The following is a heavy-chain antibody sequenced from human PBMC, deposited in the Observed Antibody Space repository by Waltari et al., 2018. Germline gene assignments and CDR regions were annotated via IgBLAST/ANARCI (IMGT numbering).Heavy chain of an antibody. CDR3: ARDPYYDFWSGHTSYYGMDV. Sequence: QVQLQESGPGLVKPSQTLSLTCTVSGGSISSGSYYWSWIRQPAGKGLEWIGRIYTSGSTNYNPSLKSRVTISVDTSKNQFSLKLSSVTAADTAVYYCARDPYYDFWSGHTSYYGMDVCGQGTTVTVSS. CDR2: IYTSGST. J-gene: IGHJ6*02. D-gene: IGHD3-3*01. CDR1: GGSISSGSYY. V-gene: IGHV4-61*02.